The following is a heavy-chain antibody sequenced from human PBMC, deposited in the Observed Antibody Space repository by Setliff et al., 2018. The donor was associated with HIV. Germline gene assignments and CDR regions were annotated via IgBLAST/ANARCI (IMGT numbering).Heavy chain of an antibody. J-gene: IGHJ3*01. D-gene: IGHD3-10*01. CDR3: ARGPSWFGEEFDVFDF. CDR2: ISGYTGNT. CDR1: GYMFTSFA. Sequence: GASVKVSCKASGYMFTSFAMHWVRQAPGQGLEWMGRISGYTGNTNFAPKFQDRVIMTMDTSTGTAYMELPSLTSDDTAVYYCARGPSWFGEEFDVFDFWGQGTLVTVSS. V-gene: IGHV1-18*01.